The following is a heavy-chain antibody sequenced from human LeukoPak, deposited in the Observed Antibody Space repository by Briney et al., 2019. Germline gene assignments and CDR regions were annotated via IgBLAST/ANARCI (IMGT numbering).Heavy chain of an antibody. D-gene: IGHD3-10*01. V-gene: IGHV4-39*02. Sequence: SETLSLTCTVSGDSISTTSYYWAWIRQSPGKGLEWIGRIYFRGTTHYNLSLKSRVSISIDTSKSQFSLKLSSVTAADTAVYYCARDPDGVGGAPFEHWGQGILVTVSS. CDR2: IYFRGTT. CDR3: ARDPDGVGGAPFEH. J-gene: IGHJ4*02. CDR1: GDSISTTSYY.